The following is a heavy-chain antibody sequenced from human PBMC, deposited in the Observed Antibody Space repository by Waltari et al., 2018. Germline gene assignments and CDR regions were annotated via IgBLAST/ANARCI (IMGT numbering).Heavy chain of an antibody. J-gene: IGHJ3*02. CDR1: GGSFSGYY. Sequence: QVQLQQWGAGLLKPSETLSLTCAVYGGSFSGYYWSWIRQPPGKGLEWIGEINHSGRTNYNPSLKRRVTISVDTSKNQFSLKLSSVTAADTAVYYCARAKGGSYFFGAFDIWGQGTMVTVSS. CDR3: ARAKGGSYFFGAFDI. CDR2: INHSGRT. V-gene: IGHV4-34*01. D-gene: IGHD1-26*01.